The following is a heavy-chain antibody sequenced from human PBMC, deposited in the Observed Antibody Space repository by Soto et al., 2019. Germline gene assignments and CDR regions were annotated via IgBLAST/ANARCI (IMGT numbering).Heavy chain of an antibody. CDR1: GYTFTGYY. J-gene: IGHJ3*02. V-gene: IGHV1-2*02. CDR3: ARDRHCSSTSCYGGHDAFDI. D-gene: IGHD2-2*01. Sequence: GASVKVSCKASGYTFTGYYMHWVRQAPGQGLERMGWINPNSGGTNYAQKFQGRVTMTRDTSISTAYMELSRLRSDDTAVYYCARDRHCSSTSCYGGHDAFDIWGQGTMVTVSS. CDR2: INPNSGGT.